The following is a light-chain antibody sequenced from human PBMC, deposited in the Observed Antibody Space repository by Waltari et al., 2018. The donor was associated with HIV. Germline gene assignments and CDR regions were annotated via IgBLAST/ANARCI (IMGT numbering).Light chain of an antibody. CDR3: YSYSDTTTSYI. J-gene: IGLJ1*01. CDR2: EVT. CDR1: STDAGYRDR. Sequence: QSALTQPASLSGSPGQQITISCRATSTDAGYRDRVSRYQQYPGKVPTLLLYEVTKRPSGASSRFSGSKSGNTASLTISGLRAEDEADYYCYSYSDTTTSYIFGSGTKVTV. V-gene: IGLV2-23*02.